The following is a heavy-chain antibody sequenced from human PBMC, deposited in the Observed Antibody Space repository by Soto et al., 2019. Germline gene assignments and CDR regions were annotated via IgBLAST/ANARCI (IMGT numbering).Heavy chain of an antibody. CDR1: GYTFTSYY. CDR2: INPSGGST. CDR3: ARVMSTGTPVDY. J-gene: IGHJ4*02. V-gene: IGHV1-46*03. D-gene: IGHD1-1*01. Sequence: GASVKVSCKASGYTFTSYYMHWVRRAPGQGLEWMGIINPSGGSTSYAQKFQGRVTMTRDTSTSTVYMELSSLRSEDTAVYYCARVMSTGTPVDYWGQGTLVTSPQ.